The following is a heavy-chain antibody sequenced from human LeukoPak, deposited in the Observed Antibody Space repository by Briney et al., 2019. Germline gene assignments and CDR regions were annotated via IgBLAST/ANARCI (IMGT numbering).Heavy chain of an antibody. CDR2: ISSNGNDK. CDR3: TTKVIRGNSGDDYDD. V-gene: IGHV3-30*03. CDR1: GVTFSNYG. J-gene: IGHJ4*02. Sequence: GGSLRLSCAASGVTFSNYGMHWVRQAPGKGLEWVALISSNGNDKLYGDSVKGRFTISRDDSKSTLYLQMNSLRVEDTAVYYCTTKVIRGNSGDDYDDWGQGTLVAVSS. D-gene: IGHD5-12*01.